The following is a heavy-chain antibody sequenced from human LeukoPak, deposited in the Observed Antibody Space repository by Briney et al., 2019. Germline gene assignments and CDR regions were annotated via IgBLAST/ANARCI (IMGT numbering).Heavy chain of an antibody. Sequence: SETLSLTCTVSGDSISTADFYWSWVRQPPGKGLEWIGFIYYSGSTYYNPSLKSRVTVSKDTSKNQFSLEVRSMTAADTAVYYCARVRDGYPGYFDYWGQGTLVSVSS. V-gene: IGHV4-30-4*01. CDR3: ARVRDGYPGYFDY. J-gene: IGHJ4*02. CDR2: IYYSGST. CDR1: GDSISTADFY. D-gene: IGHD5-24*01.